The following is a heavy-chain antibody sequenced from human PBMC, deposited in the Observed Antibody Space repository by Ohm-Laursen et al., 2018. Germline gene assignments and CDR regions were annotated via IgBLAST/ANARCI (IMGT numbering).Heavy chain of an antibody. CDR3: ARNTYSGYDYWYFDL. J-gene: IGHJ2*01. D-gene: IGHD5-12*01. CDR2: ISYSGST. Sequence: TLSLTCTVSGGSISSGASYWTWIRQHPGKGLEWVGYISYSGSTYYNPSLKSRITISVDTSRTQLSLKLSSVTAADTAVYYCARNTYSGYDYWYFDLWGRGTLVTVSS. V-gene: IGHV4-31*03. CDR1: GGSISSGASY.